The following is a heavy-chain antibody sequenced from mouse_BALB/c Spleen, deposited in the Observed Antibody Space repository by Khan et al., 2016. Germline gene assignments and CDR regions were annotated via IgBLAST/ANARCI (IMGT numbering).Heavy chain of an antibody. CDR2: IWGDGTT. D-gene: IGHD2-2*01. Sequence: QVQLKESGPGLVAPSQSLSITCTVSGFSLIAYGVNWVRQPPGKSLEWLGLIWGDGTTDYNSALKSRLNIIKDNSKSHVFLKMNSLQTDDTARYYCARDGWGYYALDYWGQGTSVTVSS. J-gene: IGHJ4*01. CDR3: ARDGWGYYALDY. V-gene: IGHV2-6-7*01. CDR1: GFSLIAYG.